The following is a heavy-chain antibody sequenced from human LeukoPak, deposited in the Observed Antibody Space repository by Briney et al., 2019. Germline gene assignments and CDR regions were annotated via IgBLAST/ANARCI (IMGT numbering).Heavy chain of an antibody. CDR2: ISSGSRII. J-gene: IGHJ4*02. Sequence: GGSLRLPCAASGFTFSTYNMNWVRQAPGKGLEWVSFISSGSRIIYYADSVKGRFTVSRDNAKNSLYLQINSQRDEDTAVYYYARNPAGIGDYWGQGTLVTVSS. CDR1: GFTFSTYN. D-gene: IGHD1-26*01. CDR3: ARNPAGIGDY. V-gene: IGHV3-48*02.